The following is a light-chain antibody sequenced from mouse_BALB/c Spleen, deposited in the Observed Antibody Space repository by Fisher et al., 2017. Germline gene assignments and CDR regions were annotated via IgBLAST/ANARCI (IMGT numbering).Light chain of an antibody. CDR2: DTS. J-gene: IGKJ5*01. CDR1: SSVSY. V-gene: IGKV4-59*01. Sequence: IVMTQSTALMSASPGEKVTMTCSASSSVSYMHWYQQKSGTSPKRWIYDTSKLASGVPARFSGSGSGTSYSLTISSMEAEDAATYYCQQRSSYPPTFGAGTKLELK. CDR3: QQRSSYPPT.